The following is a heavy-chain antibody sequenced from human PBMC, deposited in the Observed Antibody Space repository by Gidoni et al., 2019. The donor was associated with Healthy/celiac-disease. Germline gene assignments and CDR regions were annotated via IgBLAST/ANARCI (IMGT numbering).Heavy chain of an antibody. V-gene: IGHV6-1*01. D-gene: IGHD6-19*01. CDR1: GASVSSNSAA. CDR3: ARVRSSGWYADYWFDP. J-gene: IGHJ5*02. Sequence: QVRLQQSGPGLVKPSQTLSLTCAISGASVSSNSAAWNWIRQSPSRGLEWLGRTYYRSKWYNDYAVSVKSRITINPDTSKNEFSLQLNSVTPEDTAVYYCARVRSSGWYADYWFDPWGQGTLVTVSS. CDR2: TYYRSKWYN.